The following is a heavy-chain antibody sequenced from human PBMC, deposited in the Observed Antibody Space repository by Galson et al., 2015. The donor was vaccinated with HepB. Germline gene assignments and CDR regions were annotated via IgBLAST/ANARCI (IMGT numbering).Heavy chain of an antibody. CDR2: ISSRSTFI. Sequence: SLRLSCAASGFTFSLSSMNWVRQAPGRGLEWVSSISSRSTFINYADSVKGRFTISRDNAKNPLFLQMNSLRPEDTAVYYCAREAGAGLYDTYSPDWGQGTLVTVSS. CDR3: AREAGAGLYDTYSPD. D-gene: IGHD3-22*01. CDR1: GFTFSLSS. J-gene: IGHJ4*02. V-gene: IGHV3-21*01.